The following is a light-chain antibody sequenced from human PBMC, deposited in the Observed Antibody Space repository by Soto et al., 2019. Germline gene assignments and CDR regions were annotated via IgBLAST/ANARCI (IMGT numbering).Light chain of an antibody. CDR1: SSNIGSNT. J-gene: IGLJ1*01. CDR3: AAWDDSMNGFYV. V-gene: IGLV1-44*01. Sequence: QSVLTQPPSASGTPGQRVTISCSGSSSNIGSNTVNWYQQLPGSAPKLLIYTNNQRPSGVPARFSASKSGTSASLAISGLQSEDEAEYYCAAWDDSMNGFYVFGTGTKLTVL. CDR2: TNN.